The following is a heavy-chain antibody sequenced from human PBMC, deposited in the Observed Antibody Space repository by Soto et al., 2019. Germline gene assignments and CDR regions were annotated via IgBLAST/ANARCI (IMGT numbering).Heavy chain of an antibody. CDR3: AREDRTNGYNYDY. D-gene: IGHD1-1*01. CDR1: GGSSSSSNYY. V-gene: IGHV4-39*01. J-gene: IGHJ4*02. Sequence: PSETLSLTCSVSGGSSSSSNYYWAWIRQPPGKGLEWIGSIYYIGNTYYNPSLKSRVTMSVDTSKNQFSLKVTSVTAADTAIYYCAREDRTNGYNYDYWGQGTLVTAPQ. CDR2: IYYIGNT.